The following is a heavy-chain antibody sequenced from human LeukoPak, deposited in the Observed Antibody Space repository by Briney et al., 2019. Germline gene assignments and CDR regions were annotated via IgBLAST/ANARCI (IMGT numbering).Heavy chain of an antibody. J-gene: IGHJ2*01. V-gene: IGHV4-38-2*02. CDR1: GYSISTGYY. CDR3: ARLSSSWYQDWYVDL. D-gene: IGHD6-13*01. CDR2: IYHSGST. Sequence: SETLSLACTVSGYSISTGYYWAWIRQTPGQGLVWIGSIYHSGSTYYNPSLKSLVTLSVDTSKNQFSLKLSSVTAADTAVYYCARLSSSWYQDWYVDLWGRGTLVTVSS.